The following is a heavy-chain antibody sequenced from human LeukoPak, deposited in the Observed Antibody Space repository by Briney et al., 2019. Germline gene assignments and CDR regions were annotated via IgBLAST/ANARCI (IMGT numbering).Heavy chain of an antibody. CDR1: GFTFISDA. CDR3: VRRRIVVVVAATRQYYFDY. J-gene: IGHJ4*02. Sequence: RRSLRLSCAASGFTFISDAMSWVRQAPGKGLEWVSAISGSGGSTYYADSVKGRFTISRDNSKNTLYLQMNSLRAEDTAVYYCVRRRIVVVVAATRQYYFDYWGQGTLVTVSS. V-gene: IGHV3-23*01. CDR2: ISGSGGST. D-gene: IGHD2-15*01.